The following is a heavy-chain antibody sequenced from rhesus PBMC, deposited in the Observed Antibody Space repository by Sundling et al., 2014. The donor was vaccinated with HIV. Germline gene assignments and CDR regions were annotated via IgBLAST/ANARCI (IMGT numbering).Heavy chain of an antibody. V-gene: IGHV3S42*01. CDR1: GFTFSSYG. CDR3: AKADIDTVGPDY. Sequence: EVQLVESGGGLVQPGGSLRLSCAASGFTFSSYGMYWVRQAPGKGLEWISAISSGGGNTYYADSVKGRFTISRDNSKNTLSLQMNSLRAEDTAVYYCAKADIDTVGPDYWGQGVLVTVSS. D-gene: IGHD5-24*01. J-gene: IGHJ4*01. CDR2: ISSGGGNT.